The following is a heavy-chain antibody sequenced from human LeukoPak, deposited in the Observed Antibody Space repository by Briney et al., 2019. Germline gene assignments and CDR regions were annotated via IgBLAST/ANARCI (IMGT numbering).Heavy chain of an antibody. Sequence: ASSVKVSFKVSGYTLTELSMHWVRQAPGKGLEWMGGFDPEDGETIYSQKFQGRVTMTEDTSTDTAYMVLSSMRSEDTAVYSCATDPEGATLGFGYWGQGTLVTVSS. V-gene: IGHV1-24*01. J-gene: IGHJ4*02. CDR2: FDPEDGET. D-gene: IGHD1-26*01. CDR1: GYTLTELS. CDR3: ATDPEGATLGFGY.